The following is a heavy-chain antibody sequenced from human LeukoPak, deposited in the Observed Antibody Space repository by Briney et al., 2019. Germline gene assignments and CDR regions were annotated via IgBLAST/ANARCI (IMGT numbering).Heavy chain of an antibody. V-gene: IGHV1-69*04. Sequence: GASVKVSCKASGYTFTSYGISWVRQAPGQGLEWMGRIIPILGIANYAQKFQGRVTITADKSTSTAYMELSSLRSEDTAVYYCARGGYCSSTSCLTYFDYWGQGTLVTVSS. CDR1: GYTFTSYG. J-gene: IGHJ4*02. CDR3: ARGGYCSSTSCLTYFDY. CDR2: IIPILGIA. D-gene: IGHD2-2*01.